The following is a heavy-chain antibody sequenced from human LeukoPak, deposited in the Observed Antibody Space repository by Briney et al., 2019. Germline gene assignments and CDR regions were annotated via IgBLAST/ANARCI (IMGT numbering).Heavy chain of an antibody. CDR2: IRYDGSNK. CDR3: AKDRAELLWFGGELDY. V-gene: IGHV3-30*02. D-gene: IGHD3-10*01. Sequence: GGSLRLSCAASGFTFSSYGMHWVRQAPGKGLEWVAFIRYDGSNKYYADSVKGRFTISRDNSKNTLYLQMNSLRAEDTAVYYCAKDRAELLWFGGELDYWGQGTLVTVSS. J-gene: IGHJ4*02. CDR1: GFTFSSYG.